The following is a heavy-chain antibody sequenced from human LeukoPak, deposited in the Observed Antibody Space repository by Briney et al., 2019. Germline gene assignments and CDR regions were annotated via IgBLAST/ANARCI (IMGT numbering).Heavy chain of an antibody. V-gene: IGHV3-21*06. CDR2: VSNSGDYI. CDR3: ARALIGYYFDY. CDR1: GFTFNKYG. J-gene: IGHJ4*02. D-gene: IGHD2-8*01. Sequence: GGSLRLSCAVSGFTFNKYGMVWVRQAPGKGLEWVSSVSNSGDYIHYADSVKGRFTISRDNSKNSLYLQMNSLRAEDTAVYYCARALIGYYFDYWGQGTLVTVSS.